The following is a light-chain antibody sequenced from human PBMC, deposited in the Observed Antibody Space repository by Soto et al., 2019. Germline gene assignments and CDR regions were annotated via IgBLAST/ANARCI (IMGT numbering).Light chain of an antibody. CDR1: DSDVGGYNY. CDR2: EVN. J-gene: IGLJ1*01. CDR3: SSYAGSNNCV. Sequence: QSVPTPAPPPAGSPWQFVTLSPAGTDSDVGGYNYVSWYQQHPGKAPKLIIYEVNERPSGVPDRFSGSKSGNTASLTVSGLQAEDEADYYCSSYAGSNNCVFGTGTKVTVL. V-gene: IGLV2-8*01.